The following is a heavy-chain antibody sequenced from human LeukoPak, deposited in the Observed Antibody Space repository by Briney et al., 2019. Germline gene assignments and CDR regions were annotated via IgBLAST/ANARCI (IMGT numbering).Heavy chain of an antibody. D-gene: IGHD3-3*01. V-gene: IGHV3-23*01. CDR1: GFTFSSYA. CDR2: ISGSGGST. Sequence: PGGSLRLSCAASGFTFSSYAMSWVRQAPGKGLEWVSAISGSGGSTYYADSVKGRFTISRDNSKNTLYLQMNSLRAEDTAVYYCAKDIPVVKQITIFGVDFDYWGQGTLVTVSS. J-gene: IGHJ4*02. CDR3: AKDIPVVKQITIFGVDFDY.